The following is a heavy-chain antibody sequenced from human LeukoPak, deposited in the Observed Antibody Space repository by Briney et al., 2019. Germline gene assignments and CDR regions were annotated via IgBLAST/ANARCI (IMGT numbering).Heavy chain of an antibody. Sequence: GGSLRLSCAASGLTFSGSAMHWVRQASGKGLEGVGRIRSKANSYATAYAASVKGRFTISRDDSKNTAYLQMNSLKTEDTAVYYCTSLVLRFLEWPEAYWGQGTLVTVSS. V-gene: IGHV3-73*01. CDR1: GLTFSGSA. J-gene: IGHJ4*02. CDR3: TSLVLRFLEWPEAY. D-gene: IGHD3-3*01. CDR2: IRSKANSYAT.